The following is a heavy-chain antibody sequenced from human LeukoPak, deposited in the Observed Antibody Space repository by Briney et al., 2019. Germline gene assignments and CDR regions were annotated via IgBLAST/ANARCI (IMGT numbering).Heavy chain of an antibody. CDR3: TRDLMDYDVSTGLHHYYMDV. CDR1: GFTFSNYG. J-gene: IGHJ6*02. D-gene: IGHD3-9*01. V-gene: IGHV3-33*01. CDR2: ISFDGSQK. Sequence: GGSLRLSCAASGFTFSNYGMHWVRQAPGKGLEWVALISFDGSQKYYADSVKGRFTISRDNAKNTLYLQMNTLRVEDTAVYYCTRDLMDYDVSTGLHHYYMDVWGQGTTVTVSS.